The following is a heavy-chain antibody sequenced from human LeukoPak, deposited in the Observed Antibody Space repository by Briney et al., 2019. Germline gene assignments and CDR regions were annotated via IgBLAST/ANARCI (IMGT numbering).Heavy chain of an antibody. Sequence: SETLSLTCAVYGGSFSGYYWSWIRQPPGKGLEWIGEINHSGSTNYNPSLKSRVTISVDTSKNQFSLKLSSVTAADTAVYYCARESPPLDWGQGTLVTVSS. D-gene: IGHD6-13*01. V-gene: IGHV4-34*01. CDR3: ARESPPLD. CDR1: GGSFSGYY. J-gene: IGHJ4*02. CDR2: INHSGST.